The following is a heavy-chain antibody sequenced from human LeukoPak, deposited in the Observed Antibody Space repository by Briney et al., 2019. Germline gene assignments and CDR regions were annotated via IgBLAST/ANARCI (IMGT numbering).Heavy chain of an antibody. CDR3: ARDLGVQLERRPHAFDI. Sequence: PSETLSVICTVSGGSISSYYWSWIRQPPGKGLEGTGYINYSGSTNYNPSLKSRVTISVDTSKNQFSLKLSAVTAADTAVYYCARDLGVQLERRPHAFDIWGQGTMVTVSS. D-gene: IGHD1-1*01. CDR1: GGSISSYY. J-gene: IGHJ3*02. V-gene: IGHV4-59*01. CDR2: INYSGST.